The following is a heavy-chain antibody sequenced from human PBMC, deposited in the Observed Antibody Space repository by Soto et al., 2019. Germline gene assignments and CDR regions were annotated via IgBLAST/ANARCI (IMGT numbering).Heavy chain of an antibody. CDR3: ARDRGGDYRDYYYGMDV. CDR1: GYTFTSYG. Sequence: ASVKVSCKASGYTFTSYGISWVRQAPGQGLEWMGWISAYNGNTNYAQKLQGRVTMTTDTPTSTAYMELRSLRSDDTAVYYCARDRGGDYRDYYYGMDVWGQGTTVTVSS. V-gene: IGHV1-18*04. CDR2: ISAYNGNT. J-gene: IGHJ6*02. D-gene: IGHD4-17*01.